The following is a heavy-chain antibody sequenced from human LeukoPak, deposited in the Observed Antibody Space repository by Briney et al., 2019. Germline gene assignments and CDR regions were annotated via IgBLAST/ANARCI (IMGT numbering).Heavy chain of an antibody. V-gene: IGHV3-66*01. CDR2: IYSGGST. CDR3: ARAVDGSGSPQLAFDY. Sequence: PSETLSLTCTVSGGSISSYYWSWIRQPAGKGLEWVSVIYSGGSTYYADSVKGRLTISRDNSKNTLYLQMNSLRAEDTAVYYCARAVDGSGSPQLAFDYWGQGTLVTVSS. D-gene: IGHD3-10*01. J-gene: IGHJ4*02. CDR1: GGSISSYY.